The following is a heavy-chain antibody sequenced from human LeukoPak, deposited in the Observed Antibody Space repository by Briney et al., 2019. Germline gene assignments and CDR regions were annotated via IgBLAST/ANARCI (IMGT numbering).Heavy chain of an antibody. CDR1: GYSFTTDW. J-gene: IGHJ4*02. D-gene: IGHD6-19*01. CDR3: ARGGRRAVAGTFDY. Sequence: GASLKISCNASGYSFTTDWIAWVRQMPGKGLEGMGIIYPGDSDTRYCPSFQGQVTISADNPISTAYLQWSSLKASDTAMYYCARGGRRAVAGTFDYWGREPWSPSPQ. CDR2: IYPGDSDT. V-gene: IGHV5-51*04.